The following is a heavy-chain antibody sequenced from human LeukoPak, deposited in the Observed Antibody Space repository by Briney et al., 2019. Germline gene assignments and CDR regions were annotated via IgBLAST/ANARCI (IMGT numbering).Heavy chain of an antibody. J-gene: IGHJ4*02. Sequence: PGGSLRLSCAASGFTFSTYWMSWIRQAPGKGLEWVANIKQDGSEKYYVDSVRGRFTISRDNAKNSLYLQMNSLRAEDTAVYYCARVGSYYDFWSGYYTGLDYWGQGTLVTVSS. D-gene: IGHD3-3*01. V-gene: IGHV3-7*03. CDR2: IKQDGSEK. CDR1: GFTFSTYW. CDR3: ARVGSYYDFWSGYYTGLDY.